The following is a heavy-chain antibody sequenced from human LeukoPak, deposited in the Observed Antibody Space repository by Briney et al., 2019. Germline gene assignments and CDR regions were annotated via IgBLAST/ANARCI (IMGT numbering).Heavy chain of an antibody. D-gene: IGHD3-10*01. Sequence: GGSLRLSCAASGFTFSDYYMSWIRQAPGKGLEWVSHISSSSSNTNYADSVKGRFTISRDNAKNSLYLQMNSLRAEDTAVYYCARDLKYYYGSGSYSNWGQGTLVTVSS. CDR1: GFTFSDYY. J-gene: IGHJ4*02. CDR2: ISSSSSNT. V-gene: IGHV3-11*06. CDR3: ARDLKYYYGSGSYSN.